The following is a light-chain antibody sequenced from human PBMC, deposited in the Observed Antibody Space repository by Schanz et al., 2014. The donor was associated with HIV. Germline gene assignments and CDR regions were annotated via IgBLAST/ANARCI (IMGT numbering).Light chain of an antibody. CDR2: DDH. CDR3: GAWDSGRGAVV. J-gene: IGLJ2*01. CDR1: ALNIGHNS. Sequence: QSVLTQPPSVSATPGQRVTISCSGSALNIGHNSVSWYQQIPGTAPKLLIYDDHERPSAIPDRFSGSKFGQSATLAIIGLQAGDEADYYCGAWDSGRGAVVFGGGTKLTVL. V-gene: IGLV1-51*01.